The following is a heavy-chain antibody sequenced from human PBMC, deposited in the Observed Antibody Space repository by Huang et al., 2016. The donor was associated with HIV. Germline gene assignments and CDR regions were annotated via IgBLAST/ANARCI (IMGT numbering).Heavy chain of an antibody. V-gene: IGHV5-51*01. D-gene: IGHD6-19*01. Sequence: EVQLVQSGGEVKKPGESLKISCKGSGYNFISHWIAWGRQMRGECLEWMGVSYPDDSETRYSPSFQGQFTMSADRSISTAYLQWGSLKASDTAMYYCARGYGNGWAFFDHWGQGVLVTVSS. CDR1: GYNFISHW. CDR3: ARGYGNGWAFFDH. CDR2: SYPDDSET. J-gene: IGHJ4*02.